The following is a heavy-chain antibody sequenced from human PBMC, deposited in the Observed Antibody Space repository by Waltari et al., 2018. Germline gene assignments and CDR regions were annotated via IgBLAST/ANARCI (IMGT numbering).Heavy chain of an antibody. V-gene: IGHV4-34*01. CDR1: RGSRSGRW. CDR2: SNESGYT. J-gene: IGHJ3*02. D-gene: IGHD2-21*01. Sequence: QVQLQQRGAGLVRPSETLALTCAVDRGSRSGRWWSWIRKPPGKGQEWIGESNESGYTYYKPSLRSRAAISVDTSRNQFSLKLSFVTAADTGVYYCARHRHPGNSFDMWGQGTVTVSS. CDR3: ARHRHPGNSFDM.